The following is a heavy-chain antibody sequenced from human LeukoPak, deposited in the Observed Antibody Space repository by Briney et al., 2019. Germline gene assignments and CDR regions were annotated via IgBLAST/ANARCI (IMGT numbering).Heavy chain of an antibody. V-gene: IGHV1-69*13. Sequence: SVKVSCKASGGTFSSYAISWVRQAPGQGLEWMGGIIPIFGTANYAQKFQGRVTITADESTSTAYMELSSLRSEDTAVYYCASGWVVPAAIRTYYYYYMDVWGKGTTVTVSS. CDR3: ASGWVVPAAIRTYYYYYMDV. CDR1: GGTFSSYA. CDR2: IIPIFGTA. D-gene: IGHD2-2*01. J-gene: IGHJ6*03.